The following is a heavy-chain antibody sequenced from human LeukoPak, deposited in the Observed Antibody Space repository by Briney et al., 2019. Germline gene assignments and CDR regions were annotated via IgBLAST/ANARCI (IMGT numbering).Heavy chain of an antibody. CDR3: AKDAPFDDYLRGSYRYFDY. D-gene: IGHD3-16*02. Sequence: GGSLRLPCAASRFTFSSYAMNWVRQAPGKGLEWVSSISGRGGRTSYADSVKGRFTISRDNSKNTLYLQMNSLRAEDTAVYYCAKDAPFDDYLRGSYRYFDYWGQGTLVTVSS. V-gene: IGHV3-23*01. CDR2: ISGRGGRT. CDR1: RFTFSSYA. J-gene: IGHJ4*02.